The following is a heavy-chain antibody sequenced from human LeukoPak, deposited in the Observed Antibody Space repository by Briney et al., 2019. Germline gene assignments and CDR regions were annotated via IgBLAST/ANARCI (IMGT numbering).Heavy chain of an antibody. CDR1: GYTFTSYG. CDR3: ARVLTFGGVHPFGDY. CDR2: ISAYNGNT. J-gene: IGHJ4*02. Sequence: ASVKVSCKASGYTFTSYGISWVRQAPGQGLEWMGWISAYNGNTNYAQKLQGRVTMTTDTSTSTAYMELRSLRSDDTAVYYCARVLTFGGVHPFGDYWGQGTLVTVSS. V-gene: IGHV1-18*01. D-gene: IGHD3-16*01.